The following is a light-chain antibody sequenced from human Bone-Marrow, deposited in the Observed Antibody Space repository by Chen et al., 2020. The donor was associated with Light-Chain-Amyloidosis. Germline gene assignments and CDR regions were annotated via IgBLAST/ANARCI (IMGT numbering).Light chain of an antibody. CDR2: YDS. CDR3: QMWDSSSDHVV. V-gene: IGLV3-21*04. CDR1: NIGSKS. Sequence: SYVLTQPPSVSVAPGKTARITCGGNNIGSKSVHWYQQQPGQAPVLVIYYDSDRPAGIPARFSGSKSGNTATLPISRVEAGDEADYYCQMWDSSSDHVVFGGGTKLTVL. J-gene: IGLJ2*01.